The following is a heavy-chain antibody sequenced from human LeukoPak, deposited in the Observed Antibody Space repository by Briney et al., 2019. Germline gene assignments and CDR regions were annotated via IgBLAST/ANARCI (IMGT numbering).Heavy chain of an antibody. CDR1: GYTFTGYY. V-gene: IGHV1-2*02. D-gene: IGHD3-9*01. CDR3: ARDATLYYDILAGYQIDY. Sequence: ASVKLSCKASGYTFTGYYMHWVRQAPGQGLEWMGCINPNSGGTNYAQKFQGRVTMTRDTSISTAYMELSRLRSDDTAVYYCARDATLYYDILAGYQIDYWGEGTLVTVSS. J-gene: IGHJ4*02. CDR2: INPNSGGT.